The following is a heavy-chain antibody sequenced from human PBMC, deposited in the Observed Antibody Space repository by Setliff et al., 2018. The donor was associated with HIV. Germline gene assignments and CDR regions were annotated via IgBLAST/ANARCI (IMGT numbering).Heavy chain of an antibody. Sequence: SETLSLTCTVSGGSISSYYWSWIRQPPGKGLEWIGYIYYSGNTNYNPSLKSRVTISVDTSKKQFSLKLSSVITADTAVYYCARHHNTMVRGVAYFQHWGQGTLVTVSS. V-gene: IGHV4-59*08. CDR1: GGSISSYY. J-gene: IGHJ1*01. CDR3: ARHHNTMVRGVAYFQH. D-gene: IGHD3-10*01. CDR2: IYYSGNT.